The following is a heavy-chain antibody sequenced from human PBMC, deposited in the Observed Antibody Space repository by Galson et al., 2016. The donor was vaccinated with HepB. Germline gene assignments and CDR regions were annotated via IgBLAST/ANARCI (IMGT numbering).Heavy chain of an antibody. CDR2: IDNDGSST. CDR3: ARESKAAVVIEY. Sequence: SLRLSCAASGFTFSSYWMHWVRQAPGKGLVWVSRIDNDGSSTTYADSVKGRFTISRDNAKNTLYLQMNSLRAEDRAVYYCARESKAAVVIEYWGQGPLVTVSS. D-gene: IGHD3-22*01. CDR1: GFTFSSYW. J-gene: IGHJ4*02. V-gene: IGHV3-74*01.